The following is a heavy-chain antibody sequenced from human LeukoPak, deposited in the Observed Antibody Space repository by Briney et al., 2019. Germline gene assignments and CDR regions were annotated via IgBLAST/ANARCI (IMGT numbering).Heavy chain of an antibody. CDR1: GGSFSGYY. D-gene: IGHD1-1*01. Sequence: PSETLSLTCAVYGGSFSGYYWSWIRQPPGKGLEWIGEINHSGSTNYNPSLKSRVTISVDTSKNQFSLKLTSVTAADTAVYYCARARTSTNFLDYWGQGTLVTVSS. J-gene: IGHJ4*02. CDR2: INHSGST. CDR3: ARARTSTNFLDY. V-gene: IGHV4-34*01.